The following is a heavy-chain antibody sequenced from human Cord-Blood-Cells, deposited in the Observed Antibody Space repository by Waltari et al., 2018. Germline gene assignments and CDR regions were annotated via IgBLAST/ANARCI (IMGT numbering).Heavy chain of an antibody. D-gene: IGHD6-6*01. CDR1: GYTFTSYD. Sequence: QVQLVQSGAEVKKPGASVKVSCKASGYTFTSYDINWVRQATGQGLEWMGWMNPNSGNRGYAQKFQGRVTMTRNTSISTAYMELSSLRSEDTAVYYCARERSSSSGYYYGMDVWGQGTTVTVSS. J-gene: IGHJ6*02. CDR3: ARERSSSSGYYYGMDV. CDR2: MNPNSGNR. V-gene: IGHV1-8*01.